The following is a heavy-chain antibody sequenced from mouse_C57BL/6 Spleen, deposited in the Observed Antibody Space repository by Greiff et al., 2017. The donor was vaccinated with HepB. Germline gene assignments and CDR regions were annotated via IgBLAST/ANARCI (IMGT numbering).Heavy chain of an antibody. V-gene: IGHV5-6*01. D-gene: IGHD2-14*01. CDR1: GFTFSSYG. Sequence: EVQLMESGGDLVKPGGSLKLSCAASGFTFSSYGMSWVRQTPDKRLEWVATISSGGSYTYYPDSVKGRFTISRDNAKNTLYLQMSSLKSEDTAMYCCARQNYRNYAMGYWGQGTSVNGSS. CDR3: ARQNYRNYAMGY. J-gene: IGHJ4*01. CDR2: ISSGGSYT.